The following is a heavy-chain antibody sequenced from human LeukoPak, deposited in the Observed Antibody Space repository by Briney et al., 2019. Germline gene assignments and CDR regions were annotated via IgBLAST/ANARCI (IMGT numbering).Heavy chain of an antibody. CDR2: ISAYNGNT. D-gene: IGHD3-10*01. Sequence: GASVKVSCKASGYTFTRYGISWVRQAPGQGLEWMGWISAYNGNTNYAQKLQGRVTMTTDTSTSTAYMELRSLRSDDTAVYYCASLYYYGSGSYMVDPWGQGTLVTVSS. CDR1: GYTFTRYG. J-gene: IGHJ5*02. V-gene: IGHV1-18*01. CDR3: ASLYYYGSGSYMVDP.